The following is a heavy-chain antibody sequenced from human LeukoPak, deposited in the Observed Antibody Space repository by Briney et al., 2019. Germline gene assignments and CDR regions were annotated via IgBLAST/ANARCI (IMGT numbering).Heavy chain of an antibody. CDR2: IVVGSGNT. Sequence: ASVKVSCKASGFTFTSSAMQWVRQARGQRLEWIGWIVVGSGNTNYAQKFQERVTITRDMSTSTAYMELSSLRSEDTAVYYCAAVNMLVGYSYGLNWFDPWGQGTLVTVSS. CDR3: AAVNMLVGYSYGLNWFDP. D-gene: IGHD5-18*01. J-gene: IGHJ5*02. CDR1: GFTFTSSA. V-gene: IGHV1-58*02.